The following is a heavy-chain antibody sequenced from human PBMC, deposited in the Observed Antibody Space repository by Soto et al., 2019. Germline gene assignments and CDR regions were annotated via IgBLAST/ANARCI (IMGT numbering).Heavy chain of an antibody. CDR3: ARESLFLECLSLNWFDP. J-gene: IGHJ5*02. CDR1: GFTFSSYS. CDR2: ISSSSSTI. Sequence: EVQLVESGGGLVQPGGSLRLSCAASGFTFSSYSMNWVRQAPGKGLEWVSYISSSSSTIYYADSVKGRFTISRDNAKNSLYLQMNSLRDADTAVYSCARESLFLECLSLNWFDPWGQGTLVTVSS. D-gene: IGHD3-3*01. V-gene: IGHV3-48*02.